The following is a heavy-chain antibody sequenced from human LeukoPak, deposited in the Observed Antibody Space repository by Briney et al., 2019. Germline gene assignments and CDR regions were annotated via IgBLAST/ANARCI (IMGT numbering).Heavy chain of an antibody. CDR1: GFTFDDYA. V-gene: IGHV3-9*01. J-gene: IGHJ4*02. D-gene: IGHD4-17*01. Sequence: PGGSLRLSCAASGFTFDDYAMHWVRQAPGKGLEWVSGISWNSGSIGYADSVKGRFTISRDNAKNSLYLQMNSLRAEDTALYYCAKGPYDYGDYFVYFDYWGQGTLVTVSS. CDR2: ISWNSGSI. CDR3: AKGPYDYGDYFVYFDY.